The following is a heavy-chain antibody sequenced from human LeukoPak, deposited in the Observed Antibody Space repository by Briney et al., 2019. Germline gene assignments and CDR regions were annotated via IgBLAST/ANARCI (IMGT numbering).Heavy chain of an antibody. CDR2: IKSKTDGGTT. Sequence: NPGGSLRLSCAASGFTFGNAWMSWVRQAPGKGLEWVGRIKSKTDGGTTDYAAPVKGRFTISRDDSKNTLYLQMNSLKTEDTAVYYCTSDPMIQESGNYYLSWFDPWGQGTLVTVSS. CDR1: GFTFGNAW. D-gene: IGHD1-26*01. CDR3: TSDPMIQESGNYYLSWFDP. V-gene: IGHV3-15*01. J-gene: IGHJ5*02.